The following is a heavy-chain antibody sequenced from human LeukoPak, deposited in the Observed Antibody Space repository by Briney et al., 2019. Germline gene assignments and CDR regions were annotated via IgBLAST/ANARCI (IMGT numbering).Heavy chain of an antibody. CDR3: ARDNRGPDY. J-gene: IGHJ4*02. V-gene: IGHV1-3*01. CDR1: GYTFIKYG. CDR2: INGGDDDT. D-gene: IGHD1-14*01. Sequence: ASVKVSCKASGYTFIKYGVHWMRQAPGQRLEWMGWINGGDDDTNYSQKFQGRVTVTRDTSANIAYMELSSLRSEDTAVYYCARDNRGPDYWGQGTLVTVSS.